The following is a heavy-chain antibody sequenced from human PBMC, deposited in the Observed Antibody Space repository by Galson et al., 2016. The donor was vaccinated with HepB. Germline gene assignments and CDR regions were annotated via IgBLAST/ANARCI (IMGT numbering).Heavy chain of an antibody. D-gene: IGHD1-26*01. J-gene: IGHJ4*02. V-gene: IGHV3-30*18. Sequence: SLRLSCAASGFTFSRYGMHWVRQAPGKGLEWVAVISYPGTSQYYADSVKGRFTISRDNAKSTVYLQMNSLGAEDTAVYYCAKGGDTRDWGQGTLVTVSS. CDR1: GFTFSRYG. CDR3: AKGGDTRD. CDR2: ISYPGTSQ.